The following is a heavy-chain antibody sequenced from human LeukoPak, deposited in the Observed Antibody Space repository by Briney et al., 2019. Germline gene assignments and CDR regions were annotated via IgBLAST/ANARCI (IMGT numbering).Heavy chain of an antibody. V-gene: IGHV3-23*01. D-gene: IGHD6-19*01. J-gene: IGHJ4*02. CDR3: AKDLSSLVAVAPGLDY. CDR2: ISGSGGST. Sequence: GGSLRLSCAASGFTFSSYAMSWVRQAPGKGLEWVSAISGSGGSTYYADSVKGRFTISRDNSKNTLYLQMNSLRAEDTAVYYCAKDLSSLVAVAPGLDYWGQGTLVTVSS. CDR1: GFTFSSYA.